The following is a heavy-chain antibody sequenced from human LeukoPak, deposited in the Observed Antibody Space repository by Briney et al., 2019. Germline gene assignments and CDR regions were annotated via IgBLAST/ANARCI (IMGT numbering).Heavy chain of an antibody. CDR1: GSFINGYC. CDR2: IHERGST. V-gene: IGHV4-59*01. CDR3: AESPMSVNMIFFS. Sequence: PEILSRTPSVSGSFINGYCWNLGGQSPVKRLELIGEIHERGSTKHNPSLQSRVTMSVDTSNHQSSLKLTSVTAADTAVYFCAESPMSVNMIFFSWGQGTLVTVSS. D-gene: IGHD3/OR15-3a*01. J-gene: IGHJ4*02.